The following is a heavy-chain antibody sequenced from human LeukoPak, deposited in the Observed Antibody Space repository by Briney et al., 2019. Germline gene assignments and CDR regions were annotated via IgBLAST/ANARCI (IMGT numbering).Heavy chain of an antibody. V-gene: IGHV3-48*03. CDR1: GFTFSSYE. J-gene: IGHJ3*02. D-gene: IGHD1-14*01. CDR2: ISSSGSTI. Sequence: GGSLRLSCAASGFTFSSYEMNWVRQAPGKGLEWVSYISSSGSTIYYADSVKGRFVISRDNSKNSLYLQMNILRPEDTALYYCAKILNPHAFDIWGQGTMVTVSS. CDR3: AKILNPHAFDI.